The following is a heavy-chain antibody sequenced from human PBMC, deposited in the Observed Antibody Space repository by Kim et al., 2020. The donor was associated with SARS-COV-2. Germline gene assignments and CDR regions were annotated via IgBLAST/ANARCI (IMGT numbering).Heavy chain of an antibody. V-gene: IGHV3-23*01. CDR2: STGSGGKT. CDR1: GFTFSNYA. D-gene: IGHD6-6*01. Sequence: GGSLRLSCVGSGFTFSNYAMSWVRQAPGKGLEWVSTSTGSGGKTYSADSVKGRFTISRDSSKNTLYLQMNRLRVEDTAVYYCAKEFGQLAPYYFYGMDVWVQGTTVTVSS. J-gene: IGHJ6*02. CDR3: AKEFGQLAPYYFYGMDV.